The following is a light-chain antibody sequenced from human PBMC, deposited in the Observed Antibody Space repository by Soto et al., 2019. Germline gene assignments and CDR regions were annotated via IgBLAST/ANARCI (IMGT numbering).Light chain of an antibody. CDR2: GAS. J-gene: IGKJ3*01. V-gene: IGKV3-20*01. CDR3: QQYGSSPLFT. Sequence: EIVLTQSPGTLSLSPGERATLSCRASQSVSSSYLAWYQQKPGQAPRLLMYGASSRATGIPDRFSGSGSGTEFILTINRLEPEDFSVYYCQQYGSSPLFTFGPGTKLDI. CDR1: QSVSSSY.